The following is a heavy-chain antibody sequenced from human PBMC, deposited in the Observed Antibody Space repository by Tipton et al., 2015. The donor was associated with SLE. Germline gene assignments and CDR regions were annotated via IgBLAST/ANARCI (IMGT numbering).Heavy chain of an antibody. V-gene: IGHV4-38-2*01. CDR3: AMTAMVFDY. Sequence: TLSLTCAVSGYSISSGYYWGWIRQPPGKGLEWIGSIYYSGSTYYNPSLKSPVTISVDTSKNQFSLKLSSVTAADTAVYYCAMTAMVFDYWGQGTLVTVSS. CDR2: IYYSGST. CDR1: GYSISSGYY. D-gene: IGHD5-18*01. J-gene: IGHJ4*02.